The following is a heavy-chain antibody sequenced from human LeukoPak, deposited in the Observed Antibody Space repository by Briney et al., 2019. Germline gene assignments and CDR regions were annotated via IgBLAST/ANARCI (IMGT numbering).Heavy chain of an antibody. V-gene: IGHV3-7*01. D-gene: IGHD5-24*01. CDR2: IKQDGSEK. CDR1: GFTFSSYW. J-gene: IGHJ3*02. CDR3: ARSRDGYNFGAFDI. Sequence: PGGSLRLSCAASGFTFSSYWMSWVRQAPGKGLEWVANIKQDGSEKYYVDSVKGRFTISRDNAKNSLYLQMNSLRAEGTAVYYCARSRDGYNFGAFDIWGQGTMVTVSS.